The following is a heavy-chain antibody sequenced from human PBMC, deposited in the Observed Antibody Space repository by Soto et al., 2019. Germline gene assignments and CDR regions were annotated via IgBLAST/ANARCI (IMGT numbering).Heavy chain of an antibody. V-gene: IGHV3-11*05. CDR3: ARELDGIDV. Sequence: QVQLAESGGGLVQPGGSLRLSCADSGLTFSDYYMSWIRQAPGKGLAWVSYITSSGRYTKYADSVQDRFTIYSDTDKHSQDLQMNSLRVEDTAIYYCARELDGIDVWGQGTTVPVSS. CDR1: GLTFSDYY. J-gene: IGHJ6*01. CDR2: ITSSGRYT.